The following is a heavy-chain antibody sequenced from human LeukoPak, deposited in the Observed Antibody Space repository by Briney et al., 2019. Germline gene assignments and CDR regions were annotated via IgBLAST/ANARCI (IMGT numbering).Heavy chain of an antibody. J-gene: IGHJ4*02. CDR3: ARDPPSHYYDSGGYFDY. CDR1: GFTFSSYS. Sequence: GGSLRLSCAASGFTFSSYSMNWVRQAPGKGLEWVSSISSSSSYIYYADSVKGRFTISRGNAKNSLYLQMNSLRAEDTAVYYCARDPPSHYYDSGGYFDYWGQGTLVTVSS. D-gene: IGHD3-22*01. V-gene: IGHV3-21*01. CDR2: ISSSSSYI.